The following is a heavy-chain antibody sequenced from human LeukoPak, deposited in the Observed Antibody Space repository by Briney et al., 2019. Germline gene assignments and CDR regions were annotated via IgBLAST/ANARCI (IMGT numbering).Heavy chain of an antibody. D-gene: IGHD6-19*01. CDR2: ISWNSGSI. Sequence: PGGSLRLSCAASGFTFDDYAMHWVRQAPGKGLEWVSGISWNSGSIGYADSVKGRFTISRDNAKNSLYLQMNSLRAEDMALYYCAKAPRLVPYVFDYWGQGTLVTVSS. CDR1: GFTFDDYA. J-gene: IGHJ4*02. CDR3: AKAPRLVPYVFDY. V-gene: IGHV3-9*03.